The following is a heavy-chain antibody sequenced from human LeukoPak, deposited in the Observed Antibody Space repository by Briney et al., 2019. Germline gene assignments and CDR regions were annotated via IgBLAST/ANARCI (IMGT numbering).Heavy chain of an antibody. CDR3: TREGMAAAGHFDY. CDR1: GFTFGDYA. J-gene: IGHJ4*02. D-gene: IGHD6-13*01. V-gene: IGHV3-49*03. CDR2: IRSKAYGGTT. Sequence: GGSLRLSCTASGFTFGDYAMSWFRQAPGKGLEWVGFIRSKAYGGTTEYAASVKGRFTISRDDSKSIAYLQMNSLKTEDTAVYYCTREGMAAAGHFDYWGQGTLVTVSS.